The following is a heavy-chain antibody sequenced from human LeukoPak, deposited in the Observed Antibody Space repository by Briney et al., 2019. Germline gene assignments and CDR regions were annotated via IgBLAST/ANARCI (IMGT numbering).Heavy chain of an antibody. J-gene: IGHJ5*02. CDR2: INTNTGNP. CDR3: ARRGYSYGSRFWFDP. V-gene: IGHV7-4-1*02. D-gene: IGHD5-18*01. CDR1: GYTFTSYA. Sequence: ASVKVSCKASGYTFTSYAMNWVRQAPGQGLEWMGWINTNTGNPTYAQGFTGRFVFSLDTSVSTAYLQISSLKAEDTAVYYCARRGYSYGSRFWFDPWGQGTLVTVSS.